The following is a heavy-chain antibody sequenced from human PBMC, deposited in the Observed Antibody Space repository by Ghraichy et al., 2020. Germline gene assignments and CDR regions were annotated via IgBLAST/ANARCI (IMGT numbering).Heavy chain of an antibody. CDR2: IYYTGRT. CDR1: GGSISTNSYY. J-gene: IGHJ6*02. D-gene: IGHD2-2*02. V-gene: IGHV4-39*01. CDR3: ASGLGYCSSTSCDMPYYYYGLDV. Sequence: SETLSLTCTVSGGSISTNSYYWGWIRQSPGKGLEWIGSIYYTGRTYFNPSLGSRVTMSVDTSTNQFSLNLSPVTAEDQDVYYFASGLGYCSSTSCDMPYYYYGLDVWGRGTTVTVSS.